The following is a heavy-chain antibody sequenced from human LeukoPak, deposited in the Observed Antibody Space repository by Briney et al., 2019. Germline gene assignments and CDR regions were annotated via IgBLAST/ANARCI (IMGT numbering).Heavy chain of an antibody. V-gene: IGHV3-21*01. CDR3: AREENYNVDY. CDR1: GFTFSSYS. D-gene: IGHD5-24*01. J-gene: IGHJ4*02. Sequence: GGSLRLSCAASGFTFSSYSMNWVRQAPGKGLEWVSSISSSSGYIYYADSVKGRFTISRDNAKKSLYLQMNSLRAEDTAVYYCAREENYNVDYWGQGTLVTVSP. CDR2: ISSSSGYI.